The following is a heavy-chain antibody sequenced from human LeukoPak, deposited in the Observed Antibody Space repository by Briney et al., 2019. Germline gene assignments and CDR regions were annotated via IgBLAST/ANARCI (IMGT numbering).Heavy chain of an antibody. V-gene: IGHV1-2*02. CDR2: INPNGGAT. Sequence: ASVKVSCKASGYTFTGYYIHWVRQAPGQGLEYMGWINPNGGATKSVRKFQGRVTMTRNTSISTAYMELSSLRSEDTAVYYCARTSSGWYATDMDYWGQGTLVTVSS. CDR3: ARTSSGWYATDMDY. CDR1: GYTFTGYY. D-gene: IGHD6-19*01. J-gene: IGHJ4*02.